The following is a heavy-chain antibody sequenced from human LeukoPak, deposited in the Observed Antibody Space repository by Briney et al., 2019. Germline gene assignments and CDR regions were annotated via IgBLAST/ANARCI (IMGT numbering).Heavy chain of an antibody. V-gene: IGHV3-9*01. Sequence: GGSLRLSCAASGFTFDDYAMHWVRQAPGKGLEGVSGISWNSGRIGYADSVKGRFTISRDNAKNSLYLQMNSLRVEDTAWYYCAKDFYRLGEFDAFDNWGQGTMVTVSS. D-gene: IGHD3-16*01. J-gene: IGHJ3*02. CDR3: AKDFYRLGEFDAFDN. CDR1: GFTFDDYA. CDR2: ISWNSGRI.